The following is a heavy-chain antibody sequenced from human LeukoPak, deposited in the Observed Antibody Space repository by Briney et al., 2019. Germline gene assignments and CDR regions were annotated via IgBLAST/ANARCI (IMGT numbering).Heavy chain of an antibody. J-gene: IGHJ3*02. V-gene: IGHV1-69*05. Sequence: SVKVSCKASGGTFSSYAISWVRQAPGQGLEWMGRIIPIFSTTNYAQKFQDRITMTTDESTGTAFMELNSLRSEDTAVYFCAEGGSTSGAFDIWGQGTMVTVSS. CDR3: AEGGSTSGAFDI. D-gene: IGHD2-15*01. CDR2: IIPIFSTT. CDR1: GGTFSSYA.